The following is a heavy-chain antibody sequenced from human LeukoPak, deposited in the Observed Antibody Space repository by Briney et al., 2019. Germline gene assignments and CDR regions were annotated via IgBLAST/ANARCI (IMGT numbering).Heavy chain of an antibody. CDR2: IYYSGST. Sequence: SETLSLTCTVSGGSISSYYWSWIRQPPGKGLEWIGYIYYSGSTNYNPSLKSRVTISVDTSKNQFSLKLSSVTAADTAVYYCARHSRKYCSSTSCPYYYYYYMDVWGKGTTVTVSS. V-gene: IGHV4-59*08. D-gene: IGHD2-2*01. CDR1: GGSISSYY. J-gene: IGHJ6*03. CDR3: ARHSRKYCSSTSCPYYYYYYMDV.